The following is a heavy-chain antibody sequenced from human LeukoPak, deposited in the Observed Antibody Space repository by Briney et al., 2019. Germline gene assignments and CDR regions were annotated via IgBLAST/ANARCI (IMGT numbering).Heavy chain of an antibody. V-gene: IGHV4-34*01. CDR2: INHSGST. CDR3: ARGPDLKYYDFWSGYWDFDY. CDR1: GGSFSGYY. Sequence: PSETLSLTCAVYGGSFSGYYWSWIRQPPGKGLEWIGEINHSGSTNYNPSLKSRVTISVDTSKNQFSLKLSSVTAADTAVYYCARGPDLKYYDFWSGYWDFDYWGQGTLVTVSS. D-gene: IGHD3-3*01. J-gene: IGHJ4*02.